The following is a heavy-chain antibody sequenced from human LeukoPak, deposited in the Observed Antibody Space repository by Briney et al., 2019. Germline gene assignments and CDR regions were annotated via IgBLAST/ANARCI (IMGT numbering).Heavy chain of an antibody. Sequence: SVKVSCKASGGTFSSYAISWVRQAPGQGLEWMGGIIPIFGTANYAQKFQGRVTITADESTSTAYMELSSLRTDDTAVYYCARDFSDTAMVYYFDYWGQGTLVTVSS. D-gene: IGHD5-18*01. J-gene: IGHJ4*02. CDR1: GGTFSSYA. CDR2: IIPIFGTA. CDR3: ARDFSDTAMVYYFDY. V-gene: IGHV1-69*13.